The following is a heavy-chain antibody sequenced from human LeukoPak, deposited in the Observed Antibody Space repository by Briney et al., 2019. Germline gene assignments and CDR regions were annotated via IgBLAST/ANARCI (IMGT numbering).Heavy chain of an antibody. CDR1: GFTFTSAP. Sequence: GGSLRLSCVLSGFTFTSAPMNWVRQAPGKGLEWGSTSGTDGDTYYADSVKGRFTISRDNSKNTVHLQMTSLRVEDTAVYYCATKTPRNYPYDYWGQGTLVIVSP. CDR2: SGTDGDT. V-gene: IGHV3-23*01. J-gene: IGHJ4*02. CDR3: ATKTPRNYPYDY. D-gene: IGHD5-24*01.